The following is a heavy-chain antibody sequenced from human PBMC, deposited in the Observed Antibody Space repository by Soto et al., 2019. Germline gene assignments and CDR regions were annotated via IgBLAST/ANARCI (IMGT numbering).Heavy chain of an antibody. D-gene: IGHD3-10*01. V-gene: IGHV4-30-2*06. J-gene: IGHJ6*02. Sequence: SETLSLTCVVSGGSISSGAYSWSWIRQSPGKGLEWIGYIYYSGSTYYNPSLKSRVAISLDRSKNQFSLRLNSVTAADTAVYYCARGKQVPGGRYYFYYGFDVWGRGTTVTVSS. CDR1: GGSISSGAYS. CDR3: ARGKQVPGGRYYFYYGFDV. CDR2: IYYSGST.